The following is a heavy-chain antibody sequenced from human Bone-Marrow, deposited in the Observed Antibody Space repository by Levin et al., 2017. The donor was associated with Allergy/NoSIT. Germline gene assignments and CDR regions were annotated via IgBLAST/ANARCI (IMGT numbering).Heavy chain of an antibody. V-gene: IGHV3-21*01. CDR1: GFTFSSYS. Sequence: PGGSLRLSCAASGFTFSSYSMNWVRQAPGKGLEWVSSISSSSSYIYYADSVKGRFTISRDNAKNSLYLQMNSLRAEDTAVYYCARDWGVTGKFAHYYGMDVWGQGTLVTVSS. J-gene: IGHJ6*02. D-gene: IGHD2-21*02. CDR2: ISSSSSYI. CDR3: ARDWGVTGKFAHYYGMDV.